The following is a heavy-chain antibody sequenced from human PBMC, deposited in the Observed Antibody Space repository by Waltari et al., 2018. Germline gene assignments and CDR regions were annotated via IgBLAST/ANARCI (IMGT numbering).Heavy chain of an antibody. Sequence: QVQPVHAVPKVGKPVASVRDACKSSFYTFTSYGINWARQPTGQGLEWMGRMNPSSGNTGYAQKFQGRVTITRNTSTSTVYVELSSLRSEDTAVYYCARGGGWIVRCYFDIWGQGTMVTVSS. V-gene: IGHV1-8*03. CDR1: FYTFTSYG. CDR3: ARGGGWIVRCYFDI. CDR2: MNPSSGNT. D-gene: IGHD4-17*01. J-gene: IGHJ3*02.